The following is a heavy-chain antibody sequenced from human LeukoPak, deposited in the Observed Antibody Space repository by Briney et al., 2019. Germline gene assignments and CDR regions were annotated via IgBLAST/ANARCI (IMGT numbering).Heavy chain of an antibody. CDR2: ISSNGDST. CDR1: GFTFSSYV. Sequence: GRSLRLSCAASGFTFSSYVMHWVRQAPGKGLDSVSAISSNGDSTYYADSVKGRFTISRDNSKNTLYLQMSSLRAEDTAVYYCVGAGTLDYWGQGTLVTVSS. D-gene: IGHD3/OR15-3a*01. J-gene: IGHJ4*02. V-gene: IGHV3-64D*06. CDR3: VGAGTLDY.